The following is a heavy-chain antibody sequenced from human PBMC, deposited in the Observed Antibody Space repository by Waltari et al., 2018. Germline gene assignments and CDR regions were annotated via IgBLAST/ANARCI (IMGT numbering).Heavy chain of an antibody. J-gene: IGHJ6*02. V-gene: IGHV7-4-1*02. CDR3: ARDYASIAARRSYYYYGMDV. CDR1: GYTFTSYA. Sequence: QVQLVQSGSELKKPGASVKVSCKASGYTFTSYAMNWVRQAPGQGLEWMGWINTNTGNPTYAQGLTGRFVFSLDTSVSTAYLQISSLKAEDTAVYYCARDYASIAARRSYYYYGMDVWGQGTTVTVSS. CDR2: INTNTGNP. D-gene: IGHD6-6*01.